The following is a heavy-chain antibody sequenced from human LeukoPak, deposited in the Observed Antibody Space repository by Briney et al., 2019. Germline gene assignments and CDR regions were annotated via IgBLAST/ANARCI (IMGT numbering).Heavy chain of an antibody. CDR1: GFTFSDYY. J-gene: IGHJ3*02. Sequence: GGSLRLSCAASGFTFSDYYMSWIRQAPGKGLEWVLYISSSGSTIYYADSVKGRFTISRDNAKNSLYLQMNSLRAEDTAVYYCARHIRSPGFLEWSVDAFDIWGQGTMVTVSS. V-gene: IGHV3-11*04. D-gene: IGHD3-3*01. CDR2: ISSSGSTI. CDR3: ARHIRSPGFLEWSVDAFDI.